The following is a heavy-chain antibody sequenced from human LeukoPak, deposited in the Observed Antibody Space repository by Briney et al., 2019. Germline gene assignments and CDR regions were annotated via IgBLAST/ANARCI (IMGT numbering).Heavy chain of an antibody. CDR3: AKDRPPYYDSSGHPSGHFDY. D-gene: IGHD3-22*01. J-gene: IGHJ4*02. V-gene: IGHV3-23*01. Sequence: SGGSLRLSCAASGFTFSSYAMSWVRQAPGKGLEWVSAISGSGGSTYYADSVKGRFTISRDNSKNTLYLQMNSLRAEDTAVYYCAKDRPPYYDSSGHPSGHFDYWGQGTLVTVSS. CDR2: ISGSGGST. CDR1: GFTFSSYA.